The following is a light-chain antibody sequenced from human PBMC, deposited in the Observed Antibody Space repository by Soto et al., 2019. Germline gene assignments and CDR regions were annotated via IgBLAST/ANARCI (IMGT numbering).Light chain of an antibody. CDR2: GNI. CDR3: HSYDSSLSGSEV. Sequence: QSVLAQPPSVSGAPGQRVTISCTGSSSNIGAGYDVHWYQQRPGTAPKLLIFGNINRPSGVPDRFSGSKSGTSASLAITGLQAEDEGDYYCHSYDSSLSGSEVFGTGTKVTVL. J-gene: IGLJ1*01. CDR1: SSNIGAGYD. V-gene: IGLV1-40*01.